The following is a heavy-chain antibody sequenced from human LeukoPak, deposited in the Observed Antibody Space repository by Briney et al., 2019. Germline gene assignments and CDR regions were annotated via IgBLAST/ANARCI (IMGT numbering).Heavy chain of an antibody. D-gene: IGHD3-3*01. CDR1: GGTFSSYA. V-gene: IGHV1-69*05. CDR3: ARGRARSITIFGVVTLGYAFDI. Sequence: EASVKVSCKASGGTFSSYAISWVRQAPGQGLEWMGGIIPIFGTANYAQKFQGRVTMTRDTSTSTVYMELSSLRSEDTAVYYCARGRARSITIFGVVTLGYAFDIWGQGTMVTVSS. CDR2: IIPIFGTA. J-gene: IGHJ3*02.